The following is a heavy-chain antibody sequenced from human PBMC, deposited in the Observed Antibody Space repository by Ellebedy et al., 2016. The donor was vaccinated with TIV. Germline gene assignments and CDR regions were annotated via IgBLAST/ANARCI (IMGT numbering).Heavy chain of an antibody. J-gene: IGHJ4*02. D-gene: IGHD6-25*01. V-gene: IGHV1-2*02. CDR1: GYTFINYG. CDR3: ASGFKSDFEY. Sequence: AASVKVSCKASGYTFINYGFIWVRQAPGQGLEWMGWMNPDSGGTHYSQKFQGRVTMTRDTSISTAYMGLRTLRYDDTAVYYCASGFKSDFEYWGQGVLVAV. CDR2: MNPDSGGT.